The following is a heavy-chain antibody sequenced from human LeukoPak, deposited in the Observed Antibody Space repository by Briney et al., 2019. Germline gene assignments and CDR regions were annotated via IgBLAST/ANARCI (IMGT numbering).Heavy chain of an antibody. CDR1: GGSISSYF. J-gene: IGHJ6*02. V-gene: IGHV4-59*01. CDR2: VYYSGST. Sequence: PSETLSLTCTVSGGSISSYFWNWIRQPPGKGLEWIGYVYYSGSTNYNPSLKSRVTISVDTSKNQFSLKLSSVTAADTAVYYCARGPAETIFGVVIPSYYGMDVWGQGTTVTVSS. CDR3: ARGPAETIFGVVIPSYYGMDV. D-gene: IGHD3-3*01.